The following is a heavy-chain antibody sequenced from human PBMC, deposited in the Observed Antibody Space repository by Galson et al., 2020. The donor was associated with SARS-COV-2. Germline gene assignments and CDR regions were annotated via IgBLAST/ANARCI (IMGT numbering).Heavy chain of an antibody. V-gene: IGHV3-11*01. CDR2: ISTSGSTI. D-gene: IGHD2-15*01. J-gene: IGHJ6*02. Sequence: NSGGSLRLSCAASGFTFNDYYMRWIRQAPAKGLEWVSYISTSGSTIYYADSVTGRFTISRDNAKNSLYLQMNSLRAEDTAIYYCARDSYCSGGGCYGYGMDVWGQGTTVTVSS. CDR3: ARDSYCSGGGCYGYGMDV. CDR1: GFTFNDYY.